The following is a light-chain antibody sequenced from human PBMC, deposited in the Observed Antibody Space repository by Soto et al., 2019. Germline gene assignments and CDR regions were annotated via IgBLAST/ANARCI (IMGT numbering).Light chain of an antibody. Sequence: QSALTQPASVSGSPGQSITISCTGTSSDVGGYNYVSWYQHHPGKAPKLMIYDVSNRPSGVSNRFSGSKSGNTASLTISGLQAEDEADYYCSSYTSSSTLLYVFGTGTKVNVL. CDR2: DVS. V-gene: IGLV2-14*03. CDR1: SSDVGGYNY. CDR3: SSYTSSSTLLYV. J-gene: IGLJ1*01.